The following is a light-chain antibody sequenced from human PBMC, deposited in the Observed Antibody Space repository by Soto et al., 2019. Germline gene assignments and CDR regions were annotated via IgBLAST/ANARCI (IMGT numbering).Light chain of an antibody. CDR3: AIWDDRMSGWV. CDR1: SSNVGSNT. J-gene: IGLJ3*02. V-gene: IGLV1-44*01. CDR2: SNS. Sequence: QSVLTQPPSASGTPGQRVTISCSGSSSNVGSNTVNWYQHLPGTAPRLLIYSNSQRPSGVPDRFSGSKSGTSASLAISGLQSEDEADYYCAIWDDRMSGWVFGGGTKLTVL.